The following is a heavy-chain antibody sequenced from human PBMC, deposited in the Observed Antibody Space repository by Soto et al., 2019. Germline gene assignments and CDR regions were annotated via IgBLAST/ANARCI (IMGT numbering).Heavy chain of an antibody. CDR1: GFTFTSSA. CDR2: IVVGSGNT. D-gene: IGHD3-10*01. J-gene: IGHJ6*02. CDR3: AADGQPFFGYYYGMDV. Sequence: VASVKVSCKASGFTFTSSAVQWVRQARGQRLEWIGWIVVGSGNTNYAQKFQERVTITRDMSTSTAYMELSSLRSEDTAVYYCAADGQPFFGYYYGMDVWGQGTTVTVS. V-gene: IGHV1-58*01.